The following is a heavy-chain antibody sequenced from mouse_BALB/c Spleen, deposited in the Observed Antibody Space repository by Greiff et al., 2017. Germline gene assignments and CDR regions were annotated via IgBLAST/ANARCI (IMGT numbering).Heavy chain of an antibody. J-gene: IGHJ1*01. V-gene: IGHV1-12*01. CDR3: ARRAGNYWYFDV. Sequence: QVQLQQPGAELVKPGASVKMSCKASGYTFTSYNMHWVKQTPGQGLEWIGAIYPGNGDTSYNQKFKGKATLTADKSSSTAYMQLSSLTSEDSAVYYCARRAGNYWYFDVWGAGTTVTVSS. CDR2: IYPGNGDT. CDR1: GYTFTSYN. D-gene: IGHD2-1*01.